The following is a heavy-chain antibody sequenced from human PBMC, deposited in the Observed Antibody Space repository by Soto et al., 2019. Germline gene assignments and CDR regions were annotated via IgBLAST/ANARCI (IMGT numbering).Heavy chain of an antibody. CDR2: IYHSGST. CDR3: PGGGKCDTGCYIGLMYFDY. CDR1: GGSISGGNW. Sequence: SETLSLTCTVSGGSISGGNWWSWVRQPPGKGRGWIGEIYHSGSTNYNRSLKSRVTISVDKSKNQFSLKLSSVTAADTAVYYCPGGGKCDTGCYIGLMYFDYWGQGTLVTVS. V-gene: IGHV4-4*02. J-gene: IGHJ4*02. D-gene: IGHD2-2*02.